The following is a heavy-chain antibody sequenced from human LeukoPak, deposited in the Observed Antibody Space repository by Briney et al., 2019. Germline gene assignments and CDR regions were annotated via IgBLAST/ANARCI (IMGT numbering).Heavy chain of an antibody. V-gene: IGHV4-34*01. J-gene: IGHJ4*02. CDR3: ARAEMATTYFDY. Sequence: GSLRLSCAVYGGSFSGYYWSWIRQPPGKGLEWIGEINHSGSTNYNPSLKSRVTISVDTSKNQFSLKLSSVTAADTAVYYCARAEMATTYFDYWGQGTLVTVSS. D-gene: IGHD5-24*01. CDR2: INHSGST. CDR1: GGSFSGYY.